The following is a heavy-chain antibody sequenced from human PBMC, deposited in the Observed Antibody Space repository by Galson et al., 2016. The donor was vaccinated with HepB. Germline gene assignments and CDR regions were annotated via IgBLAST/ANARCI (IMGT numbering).Heavy chain of an antibody. Sequence: TLSLTCIVSGDSISSGGSHWIWIRQHPGKGLGWIGFIYYSGSSYYNPSLKSRVTISVDTSKNQFSLKLSSVTVADTAVYYCARVGHLDFWSGYYVPPFDYWGQGTLVTVSS. J-gene: IGHJ4*02. CDR1: GDSISSGGSH. V-gene: IGHV4-31*03. D-gene: IGHD3-3*01. CDR3: ARVGHLDFWSGYYVPPFDY. CDR2: IYYSGSS.